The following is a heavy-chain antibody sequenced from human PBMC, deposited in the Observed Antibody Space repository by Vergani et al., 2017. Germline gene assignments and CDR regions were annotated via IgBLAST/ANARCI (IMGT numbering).Heavy chain of an antibody. CDR3: ARLMGAMIPRYYYYGMDV. Sequence: QVQLVQSGAEVKKPGSSVKVSCKASGGTFSSYAISWVRQAHGQGLEWMGGIIPIFGTANYAQKFQGRVTITADESTSTAYMELSSLRSEDTAVYYCARLMGAMIPRYYYYGMDVWGQGTTVTVSS. CDR2: IIPIFGTA. CDR1: GGTFSSYA. J-gene: IGHJ6*02. V-gene: IGHV1-69*01. D-gene: IGHD1-26*01.